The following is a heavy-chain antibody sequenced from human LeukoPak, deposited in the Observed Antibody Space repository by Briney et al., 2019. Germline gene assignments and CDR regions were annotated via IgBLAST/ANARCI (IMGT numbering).Heavy chain of an antibody. CDR2: IYYSGST. D-gene: IGHD3-10*01. CDR3: ARLLLLWFGEFNNWFDP. V-gene: IGHV4-39*01. J-gene: IGHJ5*02. Sequence: SETLSLTCTVSGGSISSDYWSWIRQPPGKGLEWIGSIYYSGSTYYNPSLKSRVTISVDTSKNQFSLKLSSVTAADTAVYYCARLLLLWFGEFNNWFDPWGQGTLVTVSS. CDR1: GGSISSDY.